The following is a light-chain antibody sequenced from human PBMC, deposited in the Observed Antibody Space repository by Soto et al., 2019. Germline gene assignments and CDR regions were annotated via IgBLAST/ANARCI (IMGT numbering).Light chain of an antibody. CDR3: SSYAGAYTFV. J-gene: IGLJ2*01. CDR2: DVS. V-gene: IGLV2-11*01. CDR1: SSNVGAFTY. Sequence: QSALTQPRSVSGSPGQSVTISCAGTSSNVGAFTYVSWYQYHPGEAPKLLISDVSKRPSGVPDRFSGSKSGNTASLTISGLQAEDEADYYCSSYAGAYTFVFGGGTKLTVL.